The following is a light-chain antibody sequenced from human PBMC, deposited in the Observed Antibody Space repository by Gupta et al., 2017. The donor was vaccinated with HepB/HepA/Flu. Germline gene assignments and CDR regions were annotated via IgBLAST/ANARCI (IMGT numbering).Light chain of an antibody. CDR2: WAS. CDR3: QQDHTPPWT. J-gene: IGKJ1*01. CDR1: QSLLYSSKSKNY. V-gene: IGKV4-1*01. Sequence: DIVMTQSPDSLAVSLGERATINCKSSQSLLYSSKSKNYLAWYQQKPGQPPRLLIYWASTRESGVPDRISGSGSGTDFTLTISNLQAEDVAVYYCQQDHTPPWTFGQGTKVEIK.